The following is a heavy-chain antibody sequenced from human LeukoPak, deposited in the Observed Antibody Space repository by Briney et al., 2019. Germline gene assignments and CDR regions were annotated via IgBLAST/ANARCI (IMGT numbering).Heavy chain of an antibody. CDR3: AGAPITSPFYFDY. CDR2: INWSGGRT. V-gene: IGHV3-20*04. D-gene: IGHD2-2*01. J-gene: IGHJ4*02. Sequence: GGSLRLSCTASGFAFDEHGMSWVRQVPGKGLEGVSGINWSGGRTDYADALRGRFTISRDNDKNSLYLQMDSLRAEDTALYYCAGAPITSPFYFDYWGQGTLVTVSS. CDR1: GFAFDEHG.